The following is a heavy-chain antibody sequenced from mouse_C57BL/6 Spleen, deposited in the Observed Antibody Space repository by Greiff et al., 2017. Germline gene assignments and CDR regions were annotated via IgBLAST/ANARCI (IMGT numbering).Heavy chain of an antibody. CDR2: INPSGGYT. J-gene: IGHJ4*01. CDR1: GYTFTSYW. CDR3: ARSHDSSSYDYAMDY. V-gene: IGHV1-7*01. D-gene: IGHD3-2*02. Sequence: VQLQQSGAELAKPAPSVKLSCKVSGYTFTSYWMHWLNQRPPQGLVWIVYINPSGGYTNYNQKIKDKATLTADKSSSAAYMHLSSLTYEDSAIYYSARSHDSSSYDYAMDYWGQGTSVTVSS.